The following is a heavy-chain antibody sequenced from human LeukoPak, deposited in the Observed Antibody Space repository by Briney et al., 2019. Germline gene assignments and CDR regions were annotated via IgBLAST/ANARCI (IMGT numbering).Heavy chain of an antibody. CDR1: AFTFSNAW. J-gene: IGHJ5*02. Sequence: GGSLRLSCAVSAFTFSNAWMSWVRQAPGKGLVWVGRIKSKTDGGTTDYAAPVKGRFTISRDDSKNTLYLQMNSLKTEDTAVYYCATIILGGSFDHWGQGTLVTVSS. CDR3: ATIILGGSFDH. CDR2: IKSKTDGGTT. V-gene: IGHV3-15*01. D-gene: IGHD1-26*01.